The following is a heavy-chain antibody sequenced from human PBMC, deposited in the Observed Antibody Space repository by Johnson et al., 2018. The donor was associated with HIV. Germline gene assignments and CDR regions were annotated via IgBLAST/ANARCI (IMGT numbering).Heavy chain of an antibody. J-gene: IGHJ3*02. D-gene: IGHD2-21*02. CDR2: ISYDGSNK. CDR3: ARWIRYCGGDCYDVFDI. V-gene: IGHV3-30-3*01. Sequence: QVLLVESGGGVVQPGRSLRLSCAASGFTFSSYAMHWVRQAPGKGLEWVAVISYDGSNKYYADSVKGRFTISRDNSKNTLYLQMNSLRAEDTAVYYCARWIRYCGGDCYDVFDIWGQGTKVTVSS. CDR1: GFTFSSYA.